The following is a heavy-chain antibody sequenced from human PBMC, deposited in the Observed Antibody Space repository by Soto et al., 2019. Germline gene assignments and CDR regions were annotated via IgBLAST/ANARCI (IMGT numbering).Heavy chain of an antibody. Sequence: QVQLVQSGGEVKRPGASVRVSCKASGYTFNSYGISWVRQAPGQGLEWMGWISAYNGHTDYARKFQGRVAMTRDIPTNTLSMELRDPRFDDTAVYYCARGRTWGARDFDNWGQGTLVTVSS. V-gene: IGHV1-18*01. CDR1: GYTFNSYG. CDR2: ISAYNGHT. D-gene: IGHD3-16*01. J-gene: IGHJ4*02. CDR3: ARGRTWGARDFDN.